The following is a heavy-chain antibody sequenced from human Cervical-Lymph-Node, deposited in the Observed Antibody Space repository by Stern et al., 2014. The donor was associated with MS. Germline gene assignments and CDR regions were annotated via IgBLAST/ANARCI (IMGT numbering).Heavy chain of an antibody. CDR3: ARHVQGFDY. J-gene: IGHJ4*02. CDR2: IYPYDSDT. Sequence: DQLVQSGAEVKKPGESLKISCKLSGYSFTIYYIAWVRQMPGKGLEWMGVIYPYDSDTTYSPSFQGQVTISADNSNTTAYLQWSSLRASDTAMYYCARHVQGFDYWGQGTLVTVSS. V-gene: IGHV5-51*01. CDR1: GYSFTIYY.